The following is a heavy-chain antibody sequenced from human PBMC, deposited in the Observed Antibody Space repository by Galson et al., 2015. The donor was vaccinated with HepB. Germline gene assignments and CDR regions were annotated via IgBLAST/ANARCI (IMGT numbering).Heavy chain of an antibody. Sequence: SVKVSCKASGYTLSSYGITWVRQAPGQGPEWMGWISPYNGNTNYAQKFQDRVTMTRDTSTNTAYMELRSLRSEDTAVYYCARGSQLWELAPGDYWGQGTLVTVSS. V-gene: IGHV1-18*04. CDR2: ISPYNGNT. CDR1: GYTLSSYG. J-gene: IGHJ4*02. D-gene: IGHD5-18*01. CDR3: ARGSQLWELAPGDY.